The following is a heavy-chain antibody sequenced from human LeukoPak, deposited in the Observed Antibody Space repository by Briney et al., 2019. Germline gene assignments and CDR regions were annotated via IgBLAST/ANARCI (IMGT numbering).Heavy chain of an antibody. CDR3: ARDHITYMDV. D-gene: IGHD3-10*01. Sequence: GGSLRLSCAASGFTFASYWMSWVRQAPGKGLEWVSGINWNGGSTGYADSVKGRFTISRDNAKNSLYLQMNSLRAEDTALYYCARDHITYMDVWGKGTTVTVSS. V-gene: IGHV3-20*04. CDR1: GFTFASYW. CDR2: INWNGGST. J-gene: IGHJ6*03.